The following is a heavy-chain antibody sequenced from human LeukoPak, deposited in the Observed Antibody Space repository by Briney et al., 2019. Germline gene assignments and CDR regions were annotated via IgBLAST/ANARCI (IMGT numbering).Heavy chain of an antibody. D-gene: IGHD1-26*01. V-gene: IGHV4-39*01. Sequence: SETLSLTCIVSGGSISSSNYYWGWIRQPPGKGLEWIGSIYYSGSTYYSSSLKSRVTISVDTSKNQFSLKLNSVTAADTALYYCARHSKGSFYFDYWGQGTLVTVSS. J-gene: IGHJ4*02. CDR3: ARHSKGSFYFDY. CDR1: GGSISSSNYY. CDR2: IYYSGST.